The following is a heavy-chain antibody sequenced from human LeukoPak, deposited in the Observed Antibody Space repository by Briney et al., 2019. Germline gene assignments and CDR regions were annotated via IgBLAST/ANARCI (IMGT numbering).Heavy chain of an antibody. V-gene: IGHV4-39*07. CDR2: IYYSGST. CDR1: GGSISSSSYY. D-gene: IGHD3-10*01. CDR3: AGTYYYTSGSYSNFDY. Sequence: SETLSLTCTVSGGSISSSSYYWGWIRRPPGKGLEWIGTIYYSGSTYYNPSLKSRVTISVDTSKIQFSLKLSSVTAADTAVYYCAGTYYYTSGSYSNFDYWGQGTLVTVSS. J-gene: IGHJ4*02.